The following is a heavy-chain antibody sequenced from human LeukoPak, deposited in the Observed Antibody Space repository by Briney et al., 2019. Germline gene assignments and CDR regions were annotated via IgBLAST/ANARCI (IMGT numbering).Heavy chain of an antibody. Sequence: ASVKVSCKASGYTFTSYGISWVRQAPGQGLEWMGWISAYNGNTNYAQKLQGRVTITADESTSTAYMELSSLRSEDTAVYYCARDREDYVWGSYRSSLPIEFDYWGQGTLVTVSS. CDR3: ARDREDYVWGSYRSSLPIEFDY. CDR1: GYTFTSYG. J-gene: IGHJ4*02. D-gene: IGHD3-16*02. CDR2: ISAYNGNT. V-gene: IGHV1-18*01.